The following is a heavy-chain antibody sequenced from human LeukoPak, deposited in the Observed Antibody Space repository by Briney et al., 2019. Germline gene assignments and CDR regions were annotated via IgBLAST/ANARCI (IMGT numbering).Heavy chain of an antibody. Sequence: GGSLRLSCAASGFTFINYGMHWVRRAPGKGLEWVAVFSYDGNNKYYADSVKGRFTISRDNSKNTLYLQMNSLTAEYTAVYYCAKDLRFGDSPGNRFDYWGQGTLVTVSS. CDR2: FSYDGNNK. CDR1: GFTFINYG. D-gene: IGHD3-10*01. V-gene: IGHV3-30*18. J-gene: IGHJ4*02. CDR3: AKDLRFGDSPGNRFDY.